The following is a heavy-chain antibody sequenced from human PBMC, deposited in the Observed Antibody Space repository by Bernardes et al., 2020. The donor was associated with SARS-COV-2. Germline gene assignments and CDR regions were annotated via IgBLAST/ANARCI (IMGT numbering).Heavy chain of an antibody. D-gene: IGHD6-6*01. CDR1: GGSISSYY. Sequence: SETLSLTCTVSGGSISSYYWSWIRQPPGKGLEWIGYIYYSGSTNYNPSLKSRVTISVDTSKNQFSLKLSSVTAADTAVYYCARAVLRWFDPWGQGTLVTVSS. J-gene: IGHJ5*02. V-gene: IGHV4-59*01. CDR2: IYYSGST. CDR3: ARAVLRWFDP.